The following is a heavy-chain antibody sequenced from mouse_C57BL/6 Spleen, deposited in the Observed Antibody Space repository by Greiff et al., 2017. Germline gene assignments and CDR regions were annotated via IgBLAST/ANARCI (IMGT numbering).Heavy chain of an antibody. CDR1: GFTFSDYG. J-gene: IGHJ4*01. Sequence: EVQRVESGGGLVKPGGSLKLSCAASGFTFSDYGMHWVRQAPEKGLEWVAYISSGSSTIYYADTVKGRFTISRDNAKNTLFLQMTSLRSEDTAMYYCARLPYYYGSDAMDYWGQGTSVTVSS. CDR3: ARLPYYYGSDAMDY. V-gene: IGHV5-17*01. D-gene: IGHD1-1*01. CDR2: ISSGSSTI.